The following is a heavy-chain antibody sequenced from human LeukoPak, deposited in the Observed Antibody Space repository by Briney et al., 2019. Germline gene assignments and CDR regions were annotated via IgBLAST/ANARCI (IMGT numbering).Heavy chain of an antibody. Sequence: PGGSLRLFCAASGFHFSAHGMNWIRQAPGKGLEWVSGISPSGDITYYADFVMGRFTISRDNRKSTVSLQMNSLRAEDTALYYCVGDLDWGAFDVWGQGRMVTVSS. D-gene: IGHD3/OR15-3a*01. CDR2: ISPSGDIT. J-gene: IGHJ3*01. V-gene: IGHV3-23*01. CDR3: VGDLDWGAFDV. CDR1: GFHFSAHG.